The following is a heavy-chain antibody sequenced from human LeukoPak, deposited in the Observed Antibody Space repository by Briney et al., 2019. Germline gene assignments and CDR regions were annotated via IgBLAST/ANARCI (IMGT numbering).Heavy chain of an antibody. J-gene: IGHJ4*02. CDR3: AKDFWSGYYSGYFDY. CDR1: GFAFSSYW. V-gene: IGHV3-23*01. CDR2: LSGGGGST. D-gene: IGHD3-3*01. Sequence: PGGSLRLSCAASGFAFSSYWMSWVRQAPGKGLEWVSALSGGGGSTFYADSVKGRFTISRDSSKNTLYLQMNSLRAEDTAVYYCAKDFWSGYYSGYFDYWGQGTLVTVSS.